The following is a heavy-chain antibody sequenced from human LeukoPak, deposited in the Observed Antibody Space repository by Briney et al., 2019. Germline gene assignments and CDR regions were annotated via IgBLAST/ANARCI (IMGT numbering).Heavy chain of an antibody. CDR3: ARWPGPRWFGDYYFDY. CDR1: GYTFTSYG. V-gene: IGHV1-18*01. CDR2: ISAYNGNT. Sequence: ASVKVSCKASGYTFTSYGISWVRQAPGQGLEWMGWISAYNGNTNYAQKLQGRVTMTTDTSTSTAYMDLRSLRSDDTAVYYCARWPGPRWFGDYYFDYWGQGTLVTVSS. J-gene: IGHJ4*02. D-gene: IGHD3-10*01.